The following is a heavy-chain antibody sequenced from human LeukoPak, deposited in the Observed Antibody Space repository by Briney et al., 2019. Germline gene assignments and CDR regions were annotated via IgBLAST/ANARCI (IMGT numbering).Heavy chain of an antibody. CDR3: ARGRYSSSWYLVGNWFDP. J-gene: IGHJ5*02. D-gene: IGHD6-13*01. CDR2: IIPIFGTA. V-gene: IGHV1-69*05. Sequence: ASVKVSCKASGGTFSSYAISWVRQAPEQGLEWMGRIIPIFGTANYAQKFQGRVTITTDESTSTAYMELSSLRSEDTAVYYCARGRYSSSWYLVGNWFDPWGQGTLVTVSS. CDR1: GGTFSSYA.